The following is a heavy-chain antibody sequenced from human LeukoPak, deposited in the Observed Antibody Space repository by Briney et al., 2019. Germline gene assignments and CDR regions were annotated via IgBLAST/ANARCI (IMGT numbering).Heavy chain of an antibody. V-gene: IGHV3-23*01. CDR3: AKSEPHSIYSYGPIDN. D-gene: IGHD5-18*01. Sequence: GGSLRLSCAASGFTFSSYGMSWVRQAPGKGLEWVSAISGSGVSTYYADSVKGRFTISRDSSKNTLYLQMNSLRAEDTAVYYCAKSEPHSIYSYGPIDNWGQGTLVTVSS. J-gene: IGHJ4*02. CDR1: GFTFSSYG. CDR2: ISGSGVST.